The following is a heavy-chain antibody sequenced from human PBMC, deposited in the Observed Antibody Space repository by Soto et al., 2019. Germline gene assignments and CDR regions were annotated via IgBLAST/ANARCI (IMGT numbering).Heavy chain of an antibody. CDR2: ISHDGSKD. J-gene: IGHJ4*02. CDR1: GFTFSDCS. V-gene: IGHV3-30*03. D-gene: IGHD1-26*01. CDR3: AHWKGHSGNFFFSGPFDY. Sequence: QVQLVESGGDVVQPGRSLRLSCVASGFTFSDCSMHWVRQAPGKGLEWVAIISHDGSKDYYGDSVKGRFTISRDNSKNTLYLQMNSLRADDTAVYYCAHWKGHSGNFFFSGPFDYWGQGTLVTVSS.